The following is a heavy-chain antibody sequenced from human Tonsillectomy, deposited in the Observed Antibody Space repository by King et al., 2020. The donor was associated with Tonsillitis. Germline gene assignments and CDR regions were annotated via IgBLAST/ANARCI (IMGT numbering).Heavy chain of an antibody. Sequence: VQLVESGGGLVKPGGSLRLSCSASGFTFSNYNMHWVRQAPGKGRDWVSSITSSSGYILYAVSEKGQFTISRDNAKNSLYLQMNSLRAEDTAVYHCARDRDDFWSGYYYVWGQGTLVTVSS. CDR2: ITSSSGYI. V-gene: IGHV3-21*01. CDR3: ARDRDDFWSGYYYV. D-gene: IGHD3-3*01. J-gene: IGHJ4*02. CDR1: GFTFSNYN.